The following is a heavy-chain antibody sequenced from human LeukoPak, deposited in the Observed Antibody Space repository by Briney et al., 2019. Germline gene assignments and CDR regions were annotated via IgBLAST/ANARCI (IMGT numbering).Heavy chain of an antibody. CDR2: IYHSGST. D-gene: IGHD6-6*01. J-gene: IGHJ6*03. V-gene: IGHV4-38-2*02. Sequence: SETLSLTCTVSGYSISSGYYWGWIRQPPGKGLEWIGSIYHSGSTNYNPSLKSRVTISVDTSKNQFSLKLSSVTAADTAVYYCARGRGSSSSRRYYYMDVWGKGTTVTVSS. CDR3: ARGRGSSSSRRYYYMDV. CDR1: GYSISSGYY.